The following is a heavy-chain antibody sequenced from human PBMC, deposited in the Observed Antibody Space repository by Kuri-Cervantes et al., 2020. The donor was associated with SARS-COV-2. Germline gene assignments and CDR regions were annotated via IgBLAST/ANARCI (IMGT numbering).Heavy chain of an antibody. J-gene: IGHJ4*02. V-gene: IGHV1-2*02. CDR1: VYTFTGYY. Sequence: ASVKVSCKASVYTFTGYYMHWVRQAPGQGLDWMGWSNPNNGGTNYAQKCQGRVTITRDTSISTAYMELSRGGSDDNALYYRARAAEGRYYFDYWGQGTLVTVSS. CDR2: SNPNNGGT. CDR3: ARAAEGRYYFDY.